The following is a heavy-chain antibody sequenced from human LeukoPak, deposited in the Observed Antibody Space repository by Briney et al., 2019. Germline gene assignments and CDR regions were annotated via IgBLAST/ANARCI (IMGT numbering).Heavy chain of an antibody. CDR2: IIPILGIA. V-gene: IGHV1-69*04. Sequence: ASVKVSCKASGGTFSSYAISWVRQAPGQGLEWMGRIIPILGIANYAQKFQGRVTITADKSTSTAYMELSSLRSEDTAVYYCARGVYGGKGGFEPFDYWGQGTLVTVSS. D-gene: IGHD4-23*01. CDR1: GGTFSSYA. CDR3: ARGVYGGKGGFEPFDY. J-gene: IGHJ4*02.